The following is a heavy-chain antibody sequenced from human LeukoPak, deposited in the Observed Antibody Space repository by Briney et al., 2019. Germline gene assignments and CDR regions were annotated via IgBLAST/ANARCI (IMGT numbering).Heavy chain of an antibody. D-gene: IGHD3-10*01. CDR2: ISAYNGNT. V-gene: IGHV1-18*01. CDR1: GYTFTSYG. Sequence: ASVKVSCKASGYTFTSYGISWVRQAPGQGLEWMGWISAYNGNTNYAQKLQGRVTMTTDTSTSTAYMELRSLRSDDTAVYYCARGRPSGVLQGYYFDYWGQGTLVTVSS. J-gene: IGHJ4*02. CDR3: ARGRPSGVLQGYYFDY.